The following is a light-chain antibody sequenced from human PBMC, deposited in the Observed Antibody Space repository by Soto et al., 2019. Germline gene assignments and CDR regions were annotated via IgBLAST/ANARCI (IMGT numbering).Light chain of an antibody. J-gene: IGKJ1*01. Sequence: DMQMTQSPSSLSASVGDRVTITCRASLGIKNYLAWFQQKSGKVPKLLIYSASTLQSGVSSRFSGSGFGTDFTLTINSLQPEDVATYYCQKYDSAPWTFGQGTKVEIK. CDR2: SAS. V-gene: IGKV1-27*01. CDR1: LGIKNY. CDR3: QKYDSAPWT.